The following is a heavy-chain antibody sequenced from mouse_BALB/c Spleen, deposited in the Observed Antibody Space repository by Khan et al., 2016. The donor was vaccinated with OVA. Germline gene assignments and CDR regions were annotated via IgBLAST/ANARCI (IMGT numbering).Heavy chain of an antibody. V-gene: IGHV9-3*02. D-gene: IGHD2-3*01. CDR2: INTNTGEP. CDR1: GYTFTNYG. Sequence: QIQLVQSGPELKKPGATVKISCKSSGYTFTNYGMNWVKQAQGKGLKWMGWINTNTGEPTYDEEFKGRFAFSLETSASTAYLQINNLKNEDTAVYFCARDGSYSSIDYWGQGTLVTVS. CDR3: ARDGSYSSIDY. J-gene: IGHJ4*01.